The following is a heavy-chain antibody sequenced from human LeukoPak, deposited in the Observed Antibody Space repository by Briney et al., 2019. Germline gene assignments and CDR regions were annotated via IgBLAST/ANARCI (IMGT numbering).Heavy chain of an antibody. D-gene: IGHD3-10*01. Sequence: GGSLRLSCAASGFTFSSYEMNWVRQAPGKGLEWVSYISSSGSTIYYADSVKGRFTISRDNAKNSLCLQMNSLRAEDTAVYYCARGVYYGSGELPYWGQGTLVTVSS. CDR1: GFTFSSYE. V-gene: IGHV3-48*03. J-gene: IGHJ4*02. CDR2: ISSSGSTI. CDR3: ARGVYYGSGELPY.